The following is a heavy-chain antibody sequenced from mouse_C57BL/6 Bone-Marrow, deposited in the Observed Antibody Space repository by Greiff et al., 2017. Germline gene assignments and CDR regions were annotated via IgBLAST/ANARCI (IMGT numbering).Heavy chain of an antibody. V-gene: IGHV1-85*01. CDR3: ARPTLYHGFAY. CDR1: GYTFTSYD. D-gene: IGHD2-12*01. Sequence: QVQLQQSGPELVKPAASVKLSCKASGYTFTSYDINWVQQRPGQGLEWIGWIYPRDGSTKYNEKFKGKATLTVDTSSSTAYMELHSLTSEDSAVYFCARPTLYHGFAYWGQGTLVTVSA. J-gene: IGHJ3*01. CDR2: IYPRDGST.